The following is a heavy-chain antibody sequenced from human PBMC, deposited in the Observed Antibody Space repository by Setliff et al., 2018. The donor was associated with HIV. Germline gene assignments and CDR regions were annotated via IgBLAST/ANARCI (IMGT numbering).Heavy chain of an antibody. CDR1: GFIFSDHW. J-gene: IGHJ4*02. CDR3: ARDRGSYYIN. D-gene: IGHD3-10*01. Sequence: PGGSLRLSCSASGFIFSDHWMHWVRQVPGKGLVWVSRIKTDGRTTNYADFVRGRFTIPRDNAKNMVHLQMNSLRAEDTAVYYCARDRGSYYINWGQGTLVTSP. V-gene: IGHV3-74*01. CDR2: IKTDGRTT.